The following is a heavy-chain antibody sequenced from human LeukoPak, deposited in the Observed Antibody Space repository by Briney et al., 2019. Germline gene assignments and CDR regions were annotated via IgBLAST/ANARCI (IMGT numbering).Heavy chain of an antibody. CDR2: IYYSGST. CDR1: GGSISSHY. CDR3: AREEGDNLFDY. J-gene: IGHJ4*02. V-gene: IGHV4-59*11. Sequence: PSETLSLTCTVSGGSISSHYWSWIRQPPGKGLEWIGYIYYSGSTNYNPSLKSRVTISVNTSKYQFSLKLSSVTAADTAVYYCAREEGDNLFDYWGQGTLVTVSS. D-gene: IGHD1-1*01.